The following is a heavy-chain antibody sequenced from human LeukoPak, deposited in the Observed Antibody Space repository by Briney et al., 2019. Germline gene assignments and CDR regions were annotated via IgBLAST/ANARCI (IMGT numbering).Heavy chain of an antibody. V-gene: IGHV4-34*01. CDR3: ARRRGYSYGPKIYYYYYMDV. D-gene: IGHD5-18*01. J-gene: IGHJ6*03. CDR1: GGSFSGYY. Sequence: SETLSLTCAVYGGSFSGYYWSWIRQPPGKGLEWIGEINHSGSTNYNPSLKSRVTISVDTSRNQFSLKLSSVTAADTAVYYCARRRGYSYGPKIYYYYYMDVWGKGTTVTISS. CDR2: INHSGST.